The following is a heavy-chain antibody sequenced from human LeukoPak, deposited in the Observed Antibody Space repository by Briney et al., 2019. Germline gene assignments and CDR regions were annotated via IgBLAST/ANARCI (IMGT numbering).Heavy chain of an antibody. D-gene: IGHD3-22*01. CDR3: AKDYGLYYDSSGFDY. Sequence: GRSLRLSCATSGFTFRSYGMHWLRQAPGKGLEWVALIWYDGTNKYYADSVKGRFTISRDNSKNTLYLQMNSLRAEDTAVYYCAKDYGLYYDSSGFDYWGQGTLVTVSS. V-gene: IGHV3-33*06. CDR2: IWYDGTNK. J-gene: IGHJ4*02. CDR1: GFTFRSYG.